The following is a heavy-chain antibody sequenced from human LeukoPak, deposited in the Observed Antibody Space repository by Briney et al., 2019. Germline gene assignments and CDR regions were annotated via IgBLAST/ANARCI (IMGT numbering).Heavy chain of an antibody. Sequence: ASVKVSCKASGGTFSSYAISWVRQAPGQGLEWMGGIIPILGTANYAQKFQGRVTITADESTSTAYMELSSLRSEDTAVYYCARSAQGCSSTSCPQQIDYWGQGTLVTVSS. V-gene: IGHV1-69*13. CDR1: GGTFSSYA. D-gene: IGHD2-2*01. J-gene: IGHJ4*02. CDR3: ARSAQGCSSTSCPQQIDY. CDR2: IIPILGTA.